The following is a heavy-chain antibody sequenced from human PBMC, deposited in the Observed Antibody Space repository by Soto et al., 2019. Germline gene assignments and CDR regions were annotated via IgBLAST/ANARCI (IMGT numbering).Heavy chain of an antibody. CDR1: GGTFSSYA. CDR2: IIPIFGTA. J-gene: IGHJ4*02. CDR3: ASYDSSSYYYSC. D-gene: IGHD3-22*01. V-gene: IGHV1-69*13. Sequence: GASVKVSCKASGGTFSSYAISWVRQAPGQGLEWMGGIIPIFGTANYAQKFPGRVTITPYESRSTASMELSSLRSDDTAVYYCASYDSSSYYYSCWGQGTLVTVSS.